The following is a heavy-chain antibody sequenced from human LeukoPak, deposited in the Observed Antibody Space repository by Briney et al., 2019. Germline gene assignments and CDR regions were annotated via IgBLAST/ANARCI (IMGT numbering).Heavy chain of an antibody. CDR2: IYTSGST. CDR1: GGSIISYY. Sequence: PSETLSLTCTVSGGSIISYYWSWIRQPAGKGLEWIGRIYTSGSTNYIPSLKSRVTMSVDTSKNQFSLKLSSVTAADTAVYYCARESYDSPMDVWGKGTTVTVSS. V-gene: IGHV4-4*07. D-gene: IGHD3-22*01. J-gene: IGHJ6*04. CDR3: ARESYDSPMDV.